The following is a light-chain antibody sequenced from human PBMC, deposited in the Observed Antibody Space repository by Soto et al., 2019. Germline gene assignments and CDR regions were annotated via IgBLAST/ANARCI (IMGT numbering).Light chain of an antibody. CDR1: QSISAW. J-gene: IGKJ1*01. Sequence: DIQMSQAHSILSASVGDRVAITCLASQSISAWVAWYQQKPGKAPKLLIYDASSLESGVPSRFSGSGSGTEFTLTISSLQPDDFATYYCQQYNSYSWTFGQGTKVDI. CDR2: DAS. CDR3: QQYNSYSWT. V-gene: IGKV1-5*01.